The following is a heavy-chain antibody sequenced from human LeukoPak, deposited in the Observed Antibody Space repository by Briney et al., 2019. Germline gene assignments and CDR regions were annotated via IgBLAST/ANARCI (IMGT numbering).Heavy chain of an antibody. CDR2: IYHSGST. CDR1: GYSISGGYY. V-gene: IGHV4-38-2*02. J-gene: IGHJ4*02. D-gene: IGHD3-10*01. Sequence: SETLSLTCTVSGYSISGGYYWGWIRQPPGKGLEWIGSIYHSGSTYYNPSLKSRVTISVDTSKNQFSLKLSSVTAADTAVYYCARGEGHYYGSGSYYNVHFDYWGQGTLVTVSS. CDR3: ARGEGHYYGSGSYYNVHFDY.